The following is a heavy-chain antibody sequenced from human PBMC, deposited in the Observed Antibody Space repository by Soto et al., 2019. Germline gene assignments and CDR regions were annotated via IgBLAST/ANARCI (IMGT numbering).Heavy chain of an antibody. CDR3: ARGPLLLGGGPFDS. D-gene: IGHD3-10*01. CDR1: GNTFANYY. Sequence: WASVKVSCKASGNTFANYYIHWVRQAPGQGLEWLGIINRSGGSTSYAQKFQGRVTMTRDTSTSIVSMELSSLTSEDTAIYYCARGPLLLGGGPFDSWGQGTLVTVSS. J-gene: IGHJ4*02. V-gene: IGHV1-46*03. CDR2: INRSGGST.